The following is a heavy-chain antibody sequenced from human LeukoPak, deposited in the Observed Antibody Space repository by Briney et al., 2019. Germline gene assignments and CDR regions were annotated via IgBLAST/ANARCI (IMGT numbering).Heavy chain of an antibody. CDR3: ATKGYSYGNNAFDI. V-gene: IGHV3-30*03. J-gene: IGHJ3*02. D-gene: IGHD5-18*01. Sequence: GGSLRLSCAASGFTFSSCGMHWVRQAPGKGLEWVAVISYDGSNKFYADSVTGRFTISRDNSKNTLYLQMNSLRAEDTAVYYCATKGYSYGNNAFDIWGQGTMVTVSS. CDR2: ISYDGSNK. CDR1: GFTFSSCG.